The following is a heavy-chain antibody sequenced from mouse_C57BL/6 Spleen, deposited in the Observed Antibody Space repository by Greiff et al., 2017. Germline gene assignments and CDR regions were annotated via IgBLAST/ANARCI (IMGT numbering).Heavy chain of an antibody. CDR3: ARETAQAHYAMDY. V-gene: IGHV1-22*01. CDR1: GYTFTDYN. Sequence: VQLQQSGPELVKPGASVKMSCKASGYTFTDYNMHWVKQSHGKSLEWIGYINPNNGGTSYNQKFKGTATLTVNKSSSTAYIELRSLTSEDSSVYYCARETAQAHYAMDYWGQGTSVTVSS. D-gene: IGHD3-2*02. J-gene: IGHJ4*01. CDR2: INPNNGGT.